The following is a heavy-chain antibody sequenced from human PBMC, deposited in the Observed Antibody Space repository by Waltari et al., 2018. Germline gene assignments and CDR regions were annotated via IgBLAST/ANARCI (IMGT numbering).Heavy chain of an antibody. D-gene: IGHD6-19*01. CDR3: AKDQTRHSHGWYKPDH. V-gene: IGHV3-30*18. Sequence: QVQLVESGGGVVQPGGSRRLSGAAPGFTFSSYGKQWVRQAPGKGLEWVAVISYDGTNIYYADSVKGRFTISRDKSNNMLNLEMNSLRVEDTAVYYCAKDQTRHSHGWYKPDHWGQGTLVTVSS. CDR2: ISYDGTNI. J-gene: IGHJ4*02. CDR1: GFTFSSYG.